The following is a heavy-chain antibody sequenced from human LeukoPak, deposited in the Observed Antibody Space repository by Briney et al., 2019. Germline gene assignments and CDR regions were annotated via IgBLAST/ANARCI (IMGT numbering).Heavy chain of an antibody. V-gene: IGHV1-24*01. Sequence: ASVKVSCKVSGYTLTELSMHWVRQAPGKGLEWMGGFDPEDGETIYAQKFQGRVTMTEDTSTDTAYMELSSLKASDTAMYYCARHNNWFDPWGQGTLVTVSS. J-gene: IGHJ5*02. CDR2: FDPEDGET. CDR3: ARHNNWFDP. CDR1: GYTLTELS.